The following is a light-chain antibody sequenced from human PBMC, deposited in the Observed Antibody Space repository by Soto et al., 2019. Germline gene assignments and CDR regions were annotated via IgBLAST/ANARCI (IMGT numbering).Light chain of an antibody. Sequence: DIVLRQSPATLSMSPGDGATLSCRASQSVDNFLAWYQHKPGQPPRLLIYDASKRATGVPARFSGRGSGTHFTLTISSLEPEDFAVYYCQERTGWPPWTFGQGTKVEIE. CDR3: QERTGWPPWT. V-gene: IGKV3-11*01. J-gene: IGKJ1*01. CDR2: DAS. CDR1: QSVDNF.